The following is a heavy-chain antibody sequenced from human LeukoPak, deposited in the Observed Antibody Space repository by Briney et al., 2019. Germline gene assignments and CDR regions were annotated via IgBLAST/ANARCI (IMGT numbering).Heavy chain of an antibody. Sequence: ASVKVSCKASGYTFTSYDINWVRQATGQGLEWMGWMNPNSGNTGYAQKFQGRVTITRNTSISTAYMELSSLRSEDTAVYYCARQYYDFWSGDYYFDYWGQGTLVTVSS. V-gene: IGHV1-8*03. D-gene: IGHD3-3*01. CDR2: MNPNSGNT. CDR1: GYTFTSYD. CDR3: ARQYYDFWSGDYYFDY. J-gene: IGHJ4*02.